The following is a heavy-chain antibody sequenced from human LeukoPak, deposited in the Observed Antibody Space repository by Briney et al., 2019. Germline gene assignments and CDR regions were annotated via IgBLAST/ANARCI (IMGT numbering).Heavy chain of an antibody. D-gene: IGHD6-19*01. Sequence: PGGSLTLSCAASGFTFSSYAMSWVRQAPGKGLEWVSGTSGSGRSIHYADSVKGRFTISRDNSKNTLYLQMNSLRADDTAVYYCAKDMNSWRDGSGLGDYFDYWGQGTLVTVSS. J-gene: IGHJ4*02. CDR3: AKDMNSWRDGSGLGDYFDY. V-gene: IGHV3-23*01. CDR1: GFTFSSYA. CDR2: TSGSGRSI.